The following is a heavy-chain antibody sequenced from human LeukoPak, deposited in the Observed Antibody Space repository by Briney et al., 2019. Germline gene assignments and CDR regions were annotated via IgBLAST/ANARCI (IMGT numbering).Heavy chain of an antibody. J-gene: IGHJ5*02. CDR1: GYTFTSYG. CDR2: ISAYNGNT. D-gene: IGHD3-3*01. CDR3: ARVKVDSYYDFRSGYYSTDNWFDP. Sequence: GASVRVSCKASGYTFTSYGISWVRQAPGQGLEWMGWISAYNGNTNYAQKLQGRVTMTTDTSTSTAYMELRSLRSDDTAVYYCARVKVDSYYDFRSGYYSTDNWFDPWGQGTLVTVSS. V-gene: IGHV1-18*01.